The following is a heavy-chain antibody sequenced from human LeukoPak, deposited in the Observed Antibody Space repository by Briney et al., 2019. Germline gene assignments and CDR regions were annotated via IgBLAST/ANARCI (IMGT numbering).Heavy chain of an antibody. V-gene: IGHV3-7*01. D-gene: IGHD3-22*01. CDR1: GFTFSTYW. Sequence: GGSLRLSCAGSGFTFSTYWMSWVRQAPGKGLDWVANIKQDGTDKYYVDSVKGRFTISRDNARNLLYLQMNSLRAEDTAVYYCAREKLDTRGYVDYWGQGTLVTVSS. CDR2: IKQDGTDK. J-gene: IGHJ4*02. CDR3: AREKLDTRGYVDY.